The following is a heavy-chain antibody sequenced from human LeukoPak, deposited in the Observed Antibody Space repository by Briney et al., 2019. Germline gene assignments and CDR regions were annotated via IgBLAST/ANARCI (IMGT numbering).Heavy chain of an antibody. J-gene: IGHJ4*02. CDR1: GYTFTSYA. CDR2: INTNTGNP. CDR3: AAEVGESMVRGVITRYFDY. Sequence: ASVKVSCKASGYTFTSYAMNWVRRAPGQGLEWMGWINTNTGNPTYAQGFTGRFVFSLDTSVSTAYLQISSLKAEDTAVYYCAAEVGESMVRGVITRYFDYWGQGTLVTVSS. D-gene: IGHD3-10*01. V-gene: IGHV7-4-1*02.